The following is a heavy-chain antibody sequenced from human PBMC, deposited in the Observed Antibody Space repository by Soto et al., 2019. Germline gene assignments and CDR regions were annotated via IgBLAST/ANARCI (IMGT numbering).Heavy chain of an antibody. Sequence: GASVKVSCKASGYTFTSYAMHWVRQAPGQRLEWLGWINAGNGNTKYSQKFQGRVTITRDTSASTAYMELSSLRSEDTAVYYCARTYYDILTGPGGYYYGMEVWGQGTTVTVSS. V-gene: IGHV1-3*01. J-gene: IGHJ6*02. CDR3: ARTYYDILTGPGGYYYGMEV. CDR2: INAGNGNT. D-gene: IGHD3-9*01. CDR1: GYTFTSYA.